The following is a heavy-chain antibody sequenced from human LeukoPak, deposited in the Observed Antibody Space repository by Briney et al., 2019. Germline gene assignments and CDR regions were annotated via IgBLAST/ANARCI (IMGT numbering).Heavy chain of an antibody. J-gene: IGHJ4*02. Sequence: PGGSLRLSCAASGFTFNNYAMSWVRQAPGKGLEWVSVISGSGSGTYYADSVKGRFTISRDNAKNSLYLQMNSLRAEDTAMYYCARDGSYYGPDYWGQGALVTVSS. CDR3: ARDGSYYGPDY. V-gene: IGHV3-23*01. CDR2: ISGSGSGT. CDR1: GFTFNNYA. D-gene: IGHD3-10*01.